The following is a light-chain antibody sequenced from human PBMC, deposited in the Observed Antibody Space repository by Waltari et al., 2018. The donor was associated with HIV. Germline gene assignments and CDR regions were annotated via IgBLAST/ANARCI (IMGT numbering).Light chain of an antibody. CDR2: EGI. V-gene: IGLV2-23*01. CDR1: SSDMGNYNL. Sequence: QSALTQPASVSGSPGQPITISCTGTSSDMGNYNLVSGYQQHPGKAPNLIIYEGIKRPSGVSNRISGSKSANTASLTISGLQAEDEADYFCSSYGGSSNWLFGGGTKLTVL. CDR3: SSYGGSSNWL. J-gene: IGLJ2*01.